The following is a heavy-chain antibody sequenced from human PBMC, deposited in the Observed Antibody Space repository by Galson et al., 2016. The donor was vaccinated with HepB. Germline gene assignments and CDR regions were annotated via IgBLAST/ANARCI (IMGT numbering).Heavy chain of an antibody. D-gene: IGHD3-16*01. CDR1: GFTFSTYV. Sequence: SLRLSCAASGFTFSTYVMHWVRQAPGKGLEWVAVIWYDESNKYYVDSVKGRFTISRDNSKNTLYLQMNSLRAEDTAVYYCARDSVADGGGHAYYYYVDVWGQGTTVTVSS. CDR2: IWYDESNK. V-gene: IGHV3-33*01. CDR3: ARDSVADGGGHAYYYYVDV. J-gene: IGHJ6*02.